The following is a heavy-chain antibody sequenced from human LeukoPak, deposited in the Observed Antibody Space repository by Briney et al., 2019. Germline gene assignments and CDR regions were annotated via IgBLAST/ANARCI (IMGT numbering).Heavy chain of an antibody. J-gene: IGHJ4*02. CDR1: GGSISSSSYY. CDR3: ARTPDSSGYYYVY. CDR2: IYYSGST. D-gene: IGHD3-22*01. Sequence: PSETLSLTCTVSGGSISSSSYYWGWIRQPPGKGLEWIGSIYYSGSTYYNPSLKSRVTISVDTSKNQFSLKLSSVTDADTAVYYCARTPDSSGYYYVYWGQGTLVTVSS. V-gene: IGHV4-39*07.